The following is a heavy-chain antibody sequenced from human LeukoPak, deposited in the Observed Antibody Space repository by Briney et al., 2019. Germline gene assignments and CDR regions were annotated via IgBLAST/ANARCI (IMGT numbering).Heavy chain of an antibody. V-gene: IGHV3-7*01. CDR2: IKQDGSEK. Sequence: GGSLRLSCTASGFTFSSCWMGWVRQAPGKGLEWVANIKQDGSEKHYVDSEKGRFTISRDNAKNSLYLQMNSVTADDTAVYYCAKVDYGNGGYYDDWGQGTLVTVSS. D-gene: IGHD4/OR15-4a*01. CDR1: GFTFSSCW. J-gene: IGHJ4*02. CDR3: AKVDYGNGGYYDD.